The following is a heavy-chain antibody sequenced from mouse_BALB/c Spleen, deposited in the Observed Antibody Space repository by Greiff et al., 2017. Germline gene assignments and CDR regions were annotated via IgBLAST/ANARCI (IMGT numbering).Heavy chain of an antibody. D-gene: IGHD2-14*01. J-gene: IGHJ4*01. CDR3: ARGVRGDAMDY. CDR2: INPSSGYT. V-gene: IGHV1-4*02. Sequence: QVQLKQSAAELARPGASVKMSCKASGYTFTSYTMHWVKQRPGQGLEWIGYINPSSGYTEYNQKFKDKTTLTADKSSSTAYMQLSSLTSEDSAVYYCARGVRGDAMDYWGQGTSVTVSS. CDR1: GYTFTSYT.